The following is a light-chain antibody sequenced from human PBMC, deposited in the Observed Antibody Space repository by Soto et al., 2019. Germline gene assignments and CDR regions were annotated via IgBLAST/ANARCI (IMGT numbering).Light chain of an antibody. J-gene: IGKJ1*01. V-gene: IGKV3-15*01. CDR3: QQYFEWPPMT. Sequence: VMTQSPATLSVSPGERATLSCWASETVATNLAWYQQKPGQAPRLLISGASTRAAGISHRFRGSGSGTEFTLTISSLRSEDSAIYYRQQYFEWPPMTFGQGTKV. CDR2: GAS. CDR1: ETVATN.